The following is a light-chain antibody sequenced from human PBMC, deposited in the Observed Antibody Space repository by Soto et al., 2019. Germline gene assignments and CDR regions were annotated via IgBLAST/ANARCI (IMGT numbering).Light chain of an antibody. CDR3: CSYAGSSTYV. Sequence: QSVLAQPASVSGSPGQSITISCTGTSSDVGSYNLVSWYQQHPGKAPKLMIYEGSKRPSGVSNRFSGSKSDNTASLTISGLQAEDEADYYCCSYAGSSTYVFGTRTKVTVL. CDR2: EGS. V-gene: IGLV2-23*01. CDR1: SSDVGSYNL. J-gene: IGLJ1*01.